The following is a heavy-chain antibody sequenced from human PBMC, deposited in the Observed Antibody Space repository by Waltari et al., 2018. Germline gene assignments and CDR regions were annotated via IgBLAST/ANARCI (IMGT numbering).Heavy chain of an antibody. D-gene: IGHD4-4*01. CDR1: GFTVSSYS. CDR3: ARVKDYSIWFDP. J-gene: IGHJ5*02. Sequence: EVQLVESGGGLVKPGGSLRLYCAASGFTVSSYSMNWVRQAPGKGLEWVSSISSSSSYIYYADSVKGRFTISRDNAKNSLYLQMNSLRAEDTAVYYSARVKDYSIWFDPWGQGTLVTVSS. CDR2: ISSSSSYI. V-gene: IGHV3-21*01.